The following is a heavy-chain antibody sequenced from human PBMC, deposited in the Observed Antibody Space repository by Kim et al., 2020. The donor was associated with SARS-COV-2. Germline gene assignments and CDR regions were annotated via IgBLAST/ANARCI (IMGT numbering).Heavy chain of an antibody. CDR3: ARDKGYGSGSPPSYYYYYYMDV. J-gene: IGHJ6*03. D-gene: IGHD3-10*01. CDR1: GYTFTSYG. Sequence: ASVKVSCKASGYTFTSYGISWVRQALGQGLEWMGWISAYNGNTNYAQKLQGRVTMTTDTSTSTAYMELRSLRSDDTAVYYCARDKGYGSGSPPSYYYYYYMDVWGKGTTVTVSS. V-gene: IGHV1-18*01. CDR2: ISAYNGNT.